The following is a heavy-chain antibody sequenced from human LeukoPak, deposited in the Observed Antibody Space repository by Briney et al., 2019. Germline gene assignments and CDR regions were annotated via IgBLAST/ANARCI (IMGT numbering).Heavy chain of an antibody. CDR3: ATAPNGYYDFWSGYYSTPRQFDY. J-gene: IGHJ4*02. CDR1: GYSFTSYW. Sequence: GESLMISCKGSGYSFTSYWIGWVRQMPGKGLEWMGIIYPGDSDTRYSPSFQGQVTISADKSISTAYLQWSSLNASDTAMYYCATAPNGYYDFWSGYYSTPRQFDYWGQGTLVTVSS. V-gene: IGHV5-51*01. CDR2: IYPGDSDT. D-gene: IGHD3-3*01.